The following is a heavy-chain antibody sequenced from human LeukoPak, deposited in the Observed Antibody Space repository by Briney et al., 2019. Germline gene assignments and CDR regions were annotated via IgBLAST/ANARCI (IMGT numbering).Heavy chain of an antibody. Sequence: SETLSLTCSVSGGSLSDYYWSWIRQSPGKRLEWIGYIFHSGSTSFSPSLKSRVSITVDESKNQFSLSLRYVTAADTAVYYCARAHSRWSTTGHWFDPWGQGVLVTVSS. CDR2: IFHSGST. J-gene: IGHJ5*02. CDR3: ARAHSRWSTTGHWFDP. V-gene: IGHV4-59*01. D-gene: IGHD1-14*01. CDR1: GGSLSDYY.